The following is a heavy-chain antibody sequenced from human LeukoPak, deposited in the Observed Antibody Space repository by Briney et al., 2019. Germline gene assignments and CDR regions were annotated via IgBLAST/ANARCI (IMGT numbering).Heavy chain of an antibody. CDR3: ARLGCSGGSCYRYY. CDR1: GGSISSGSYY. D-gene: IGHD2-15*01. J-gene: IGHJ4*02. Sequence: PSETLSLTCTVSGGSISSGSYYWSWIRQPAGKGLEWIGRIYTSGSTNYNPSLKSRVTISVDTSKNQFSLKLSSVTAADTAVYYCARLGCSGGSCYRYYWGQGTLVTVSS. CDR2: IYTSGST. V-gene: IGHV4-61*02.